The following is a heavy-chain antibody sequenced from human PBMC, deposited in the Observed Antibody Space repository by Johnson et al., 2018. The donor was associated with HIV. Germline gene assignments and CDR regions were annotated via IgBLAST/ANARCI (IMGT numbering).Heavy chain of an antibody. J-gene: IGHJ3*02. CDR1: GFTFSSYE. Sequence: QMLLVESGGGLVQPGGSLRLSCAASGFTFSSYEMNWVRQAPGKGLEWVAVISYDGNNKFQADSVKGRFTISRDNSKNTLYLQMNSLRADDTAVYYCAREGPSERAGFDIWGQGTMVTVSS. CDR2: ISYDGNNK. CDR3: AREGPSERAGFDI. V-gene: IGHV3-30-3*01.